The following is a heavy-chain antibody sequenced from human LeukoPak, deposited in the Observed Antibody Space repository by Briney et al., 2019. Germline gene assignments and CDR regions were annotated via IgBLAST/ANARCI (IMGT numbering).Heavy chain of an antibody. J-gene: IGHJ2*01. V-gene: IGHV4-61*01. Sequence: SETLSLTCTVSGGSVSSGSYYWSWTRQPPGKGLEWIGYIYYSGSTNYSPSLKSRVTISVDTSKNQFSLKLSSVTAADTAVYYCARGYSSGWGLYWYFDLWGRGTPVTVSS. CDR3: ARGYSSGWGLYWYFDL. CDR1: GGSVSSGSYY. CDR2: IYYSGST. D-gene: IGHD6-19*01.